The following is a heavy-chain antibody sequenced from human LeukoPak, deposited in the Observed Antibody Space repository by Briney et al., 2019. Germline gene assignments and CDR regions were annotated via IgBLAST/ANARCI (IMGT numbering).Heavy chain of an antibody. CDR2: IKQDGSEK. CDR3: AREGESTSSSGYFDY. D-gene: IGHD2-2*01. V-gene: IGHV3-7*01. J-gene: IGHJ4*02. Sequence: GGSLRLSCAASGFTFSSYWMSWVRQAPGKGLDWVANIKQDGSEKYYVDSVKGRFTISRDNAKNSLYLQMNSLRAEDTAVYYCAREGESTSSSGYFDYWGQGTLVTVSS. CDR1: GFTFSSYW.